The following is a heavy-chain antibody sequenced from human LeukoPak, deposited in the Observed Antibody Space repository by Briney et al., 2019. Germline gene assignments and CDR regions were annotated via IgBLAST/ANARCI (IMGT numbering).Heavy chain of an antibody. D-gene: IGHD2-15*01. Sequence: SETLSLTCTVSGGSISSYFWSWIRQPPGKGLEYIGYFFYSGSTNYNPSLKSRVTISGDTSKNQFSLKLSSVTAADTAVYYCARDEGDGSYFDNWGQGTLVTVSS. J-gene: IGHJ4*02. CDR1: GGSISSYF. CDR2: FFYSGST. CDR3: ARDEGDGSYFDN. V-gene: IGHV4-59*01.